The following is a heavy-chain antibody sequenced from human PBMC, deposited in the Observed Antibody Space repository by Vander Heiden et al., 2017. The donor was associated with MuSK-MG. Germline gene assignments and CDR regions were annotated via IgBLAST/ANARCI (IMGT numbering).Heavy chain of an antibody. V-gene: IGHV3-23*01. D-gene: IGHD3-3*01. CDR2: VSASGRGT. CDR1: GSPFSSYA. J-gene: IGHJ6*03. Sequence: EVKLLESGGGVVQPGGSLRLPCASSGSPFSSYAMSWVRHAPGRGLEWVSDVSASGRGTYYADSVKGRFTISRDNSKNTLYLEMNSLRAEDTAVYYCAKDRDDSYYYMDVWGLGTTVTVSS. CDR3: AKDRDDSYYYMDV.